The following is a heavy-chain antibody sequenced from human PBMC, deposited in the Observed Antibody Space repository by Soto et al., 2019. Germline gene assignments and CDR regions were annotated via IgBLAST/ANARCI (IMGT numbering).Heavy chain of an antibody. CDR1: GLSFGTYS. V-gene: IGHV3-23*01. CDR3: AKGAARYFDD. D-gene: IGHD1-26*01. J-gene: IGHJ4*02. CDR2: ISVGIGST. Sequence: XGSLRLIFVASGLSFGTYSMTWVRQVPGKGLDWVSTISVGIGSTFYADSVKGRFTISRDISKKMLFLHMNGLRGEDTGTYYSAKGAARYFDDWGRGTLVTVSS.